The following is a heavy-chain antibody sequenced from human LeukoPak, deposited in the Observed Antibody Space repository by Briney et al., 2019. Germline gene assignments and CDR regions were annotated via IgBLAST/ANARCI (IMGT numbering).Heavy chain of an antibody. CDR2: ISGSGGST. J-gene: IGHJ4*02. V-gene: IGHV3-23*01. CDR3: AKDRVTMVRGVIRYFDY. D-gene: IGHD3-10*01. Sequence: QTGGSLRLSCAASGFTFSSYAMSWVRQAPGKGLEWVSAISGSGGSTYYADSVKGRFTISRDNSKNTLYLQMNSLRVEDTAVYYCAKDRVTMVRGVIRYFDYWGQGTLVTVSS. CDR1: GFTFSSYA.